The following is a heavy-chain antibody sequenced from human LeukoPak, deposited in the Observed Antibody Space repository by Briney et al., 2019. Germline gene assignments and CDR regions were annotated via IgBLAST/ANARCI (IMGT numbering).Heavy chain of an antibody. D-gene: IGHD1-26*01. CDR2: INTNTGNP. CDR1: GGTFSSYA. V-gene: IGHV7-4-1*02. J-gene: IGHJ4*02. Sequence: GASVKVSCKASGGTFSSYAISWVRQAPGQGLEWMGWINTNTGNPTYVQGFTGRFVFSLDTSVSTAYLQISSLKAEDTAVYYCAREGNSGPYYFDYWGQGTLVTVSS. CDR3: AREGNSGPYYFDY.